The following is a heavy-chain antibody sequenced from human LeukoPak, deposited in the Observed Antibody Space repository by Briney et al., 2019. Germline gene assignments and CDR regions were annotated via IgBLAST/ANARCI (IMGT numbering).Heavy chain of an antibody. J-gene: IGHJ6*02. V-gene: IGHV3-30*18. CDR1: GFTFSSYG. CDR2: ISYDGSNK. D-gene: IGHD6-13*01. Sequence: PGRSLRLSCAASGFTFSSYGMHWVRQAPGKGLEWVAVISYDGSNKYYADSVKGRFTISRDNSKNTLYLQMNSLRAEDTAVYYCAKSLLAADPYYYSYGRDVWGQGTTVTVSS. CDR3: AKSLLAADPYYYSYGRDV.